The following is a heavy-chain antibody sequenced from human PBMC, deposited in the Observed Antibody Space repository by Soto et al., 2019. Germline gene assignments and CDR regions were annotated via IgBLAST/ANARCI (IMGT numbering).Heavy chain of an antibody. D-gene: IGHD3-10*01. V-gene: IGHV1-18*01. CDR1: GYTFTSYG. J-gene: IGHJ4*02. CDR3: ARHPDSMVRGAFDY. CDR2: ISAYNGNT. Sequence: ASVKVSCKASGYTFTSYGISWVRQAPGQGLEWMGWISAYNGNTNYAQKLQGRVTMTTDTSTSTAYMELRSLRSDDTAVYYCARHPDSMVRGAFDYWGQGTLVTVSS.